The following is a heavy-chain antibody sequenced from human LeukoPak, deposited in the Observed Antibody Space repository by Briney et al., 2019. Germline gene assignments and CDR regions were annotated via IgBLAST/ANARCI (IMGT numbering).Heavy chain of an antibody. CDR2: IYYSGST. CDR1: GGSISSYY. V-gene: IGHV4-59*12. D-gene: IGHD3-10*01. J-gene: IGHJ5*02. Sequence: SETLSLTCTVSGGSISSYYWSWIRQPPGKGLEWIGYIYYSGSTNYNPSLKSRVTISVDKSKNQFSLKLSSVTAADTAVYYCAILRITMVRGVTNWFDPWGQGTLVTVSS. CDR3: AILRITMVRGVTNWFDP.